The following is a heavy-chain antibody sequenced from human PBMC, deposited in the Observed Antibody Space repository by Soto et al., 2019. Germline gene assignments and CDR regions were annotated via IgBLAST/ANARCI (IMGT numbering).Heavy chain of an antibody. CDR3: ARTSGYYFYDY. CDR1: GYTFTSYA. D-gene: IGHD3-3*01. Sequence: ASVKVSCKTSGYTFTSYAMHSVRQAPGQRLEWMGWINAGNGNTKYSQKFQGRVTITRDTSASTAYMELSSLRSEDTAVYYCARTSGYYFYDYWGQGTLVTVSS. J-gene: IGHJ4*02. CDR2: INAGNGNT. V-gene: IGHV1-3*01.